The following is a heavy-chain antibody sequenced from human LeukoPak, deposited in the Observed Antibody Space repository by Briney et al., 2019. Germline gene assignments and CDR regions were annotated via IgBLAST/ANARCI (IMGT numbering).Heavy chain of an antibody. CDR3: ARVRNNWNYFSARNNWFDP. V-gene: IGHV4-38-2*01. Sequence: SETLSLTCAVPGYSISSGYYWGWIRQPPGKGLEWIGSIYHSGSTYYNPSLKSRVTISVDTSKNQFSLKLSSVTAADTAVYYCARVRNNWNYFSARNNWFDPWGQGTLVTVSS. CDR1: GYSISSGYY. D-gene: IGHD1-7*01. J-gene: IGHJ5*02. CDR2: IYHSGST.